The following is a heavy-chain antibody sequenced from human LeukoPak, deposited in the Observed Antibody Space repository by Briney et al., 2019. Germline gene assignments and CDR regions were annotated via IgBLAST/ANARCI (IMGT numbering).Heavy chain of an antibody. J-gene: IGHJ4*02. CDR2: INPNSGGT. D-gene: IGHD3-3*01. CDR3: ARGITIFGVVISY. V-gene: IGHV1-2*02. CDR1: GYTFTGYY. Sequence: ASVKDSCKASGYTFTGYYMHWVRQAPGQGREWMGWINPNSGGTNYAQKFQGRVTMTRDTSISTAYMELSRLRSDDTAVYYCARGITIFGVVISYWGQGTLVTVSS.